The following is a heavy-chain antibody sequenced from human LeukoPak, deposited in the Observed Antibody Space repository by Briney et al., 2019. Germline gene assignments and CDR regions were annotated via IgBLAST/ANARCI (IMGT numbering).Heavy chain of an antibody. D-gene: IGHD1-26*01. CDR3: AKDRSGSYSQGLDY. J-gene: IGHJ4*02. V-gene: IGHV3-23*01. CDR2: LSGGGYT. CDR1: GLIFTSYG. Sequence: GGSLRLSCAASGLIFTSYGMSWVRQAPGKGLEWVSALSGGGYTSYADSVKGRFTISRDNSKNTLYLQMNSLRAEDTAVYYCAKDRSGSYSQGLDYWGQGTLVTVSS.